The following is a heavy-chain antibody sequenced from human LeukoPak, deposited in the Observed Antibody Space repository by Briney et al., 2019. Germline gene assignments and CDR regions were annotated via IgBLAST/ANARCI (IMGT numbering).Heavy chain of an antibody. CDR3: ARDSGDYAFDY. D-gene: IGHD4-17*01. J-gene: IGHJ4*02. CDR1: GFTVDSNY. V-gene: IGHV3-53*01. Sequence: GGSLRLSCAASGFTVDSNYLSWVRQAPGKGLEWVSTIYTGGNTYYAASVKGRFTISRDFSKNTVFLHMNSLRAEDTAMYYCARDSGDYAFDYWGQGTLVTVSS. CDR2: IYTGGNT.